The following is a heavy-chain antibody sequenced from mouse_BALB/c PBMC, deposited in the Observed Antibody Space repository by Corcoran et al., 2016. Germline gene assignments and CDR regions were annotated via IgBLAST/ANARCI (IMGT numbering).Heavy chain of an antibody. Sequence: QIQLVQSGPELKKPGETVKVSCKASGYTFTNYGMNWVKQAPGKGLKWMGWINTYTGEPTYADDFKGRFAFSLETSASTAYLQINNLKNEDTATYFCATYYGSFDYWGQGTTLTVSS. J-gene: IGHJ2*01. D-gene: IGHD2-10*01. CDR3: ATYYGSFDY. CDR1: GYTFTNYG. V-gene: IGHV9-3-1*01. CDR2: INTYTGEP.